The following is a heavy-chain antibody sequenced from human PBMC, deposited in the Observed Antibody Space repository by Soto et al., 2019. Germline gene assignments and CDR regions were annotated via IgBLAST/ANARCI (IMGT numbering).Heavy chain of an antibody. V-gene: IGHV4-39*01. CDR2: IYYSGSS. D-gene: IGHD3-9*01. CDR3: VRYFAHFDF. Sequence: PSETLSLTCTVSGGSINNSSNYWGWIRQPPGKGLEWIGNIYYSGSSYYTPSLKSRVTISVDTSKNQFSLKLSSVTAADTAMYYCVRYFAHFDFWGQGTLVTVSS. J-gene: IGHJ4*02. CDR1: GGSINNSSNY.